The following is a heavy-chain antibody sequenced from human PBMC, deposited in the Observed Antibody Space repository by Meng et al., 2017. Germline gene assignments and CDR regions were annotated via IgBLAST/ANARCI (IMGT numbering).Heavy chain of an antibody. V-gene: IGHV4-34*02. CDR3: ARGRGSCGY. CDR2: INHSGST. J-gene: IGHJ4*02. CDR1: GESFRGYY. D-gene: IGHD2-21*01. Sequence: QVQVQGLGGRSLKPSQTLSLTCAVYGESFRGYYWSWIRQPPGKGREWIGGINHSGSTNYNPSLKSPFAISVNTSKLHFSPKPGSVTAADTAVYYWARGRGSCGYWGQGTLVTVSS.